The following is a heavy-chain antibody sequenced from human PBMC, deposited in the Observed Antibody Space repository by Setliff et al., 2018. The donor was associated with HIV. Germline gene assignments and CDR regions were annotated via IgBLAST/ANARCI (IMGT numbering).Heavy chain of an antibody. V-gene: IGHV3-48*03. CDR2: ISSSGTTI. CDR3: VREAWSGPIMMGFDP. CDR1: GFIFGNYE. D-gene: IGHD3-3*01. Sequence: GGSLRLSCVTSGFIFGNYEMNWVRQAPGKGLEWLSYISSSGTTIYYADSVKGRFTISRDDAKNSLYLQMNSLRGEDTAVYYCVREAWSGPIMMGFDPWGQGTLVTVSS. J-gene: IGHJ5*02.